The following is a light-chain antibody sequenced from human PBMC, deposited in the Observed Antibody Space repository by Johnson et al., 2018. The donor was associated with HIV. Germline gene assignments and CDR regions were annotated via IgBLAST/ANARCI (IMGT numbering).Light chain of an antibody. CDR3: GTWDTSLSACV. V-gene: IGLV1-51*01. J-gene: IGLJ1*01. Sequence: QAVLTQPPSVSAAPGQKVTISCSGSSSNIGNNYVSWYQQLPGTAPKLLIYDNNKRPSGIPDRFSGSKSGTSATLGITGLQTGDEADYYCGTWDTSLSACVFGPGTQVSFL. CDR1: SSNIGNNY. CDR2: DNN.